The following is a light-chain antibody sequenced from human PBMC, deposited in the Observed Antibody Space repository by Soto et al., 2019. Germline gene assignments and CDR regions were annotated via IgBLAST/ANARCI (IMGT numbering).Light chain of an antibody. V-gene: IGLV1-44*01. CDR1: SSNIGSNI. CDR3: ASWDGSLNAYV. Sequence: QSVPTQPPSASGTPGQRVTISCSGSSSNIGSNIVHWYQQLPGTAPKLLIYSNSQRPSGVPDRISDSKSGTSASLAIRGIQSEDEGDYYCASWDGSLNAYVFGTGTKVTVL. CDR2: SNS. J-gene: IGLJ1*01.